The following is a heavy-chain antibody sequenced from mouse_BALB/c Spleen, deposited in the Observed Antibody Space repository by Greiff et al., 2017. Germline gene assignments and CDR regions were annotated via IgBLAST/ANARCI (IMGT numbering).Heavy chain of an antibody. CDR2: ISSGGSYT. V-gene: IGHV5-9-4*01. CDR3: ARDRAYHY. Sequence: EVKVVESGGGLVKPGGSLKLSCAASGFTFSSYAMSWVRQSPEKRLEWVAEISSGGSYTYYPDTVTGRFTISRDNAKNTLYLEMSSLRSEDTAMYYCARDRAYHYWGQGTLVTVSA. J-gene: IGHJ3*01. D-gene: IGHD3-3*01. CDR1: GFTFSSYA.